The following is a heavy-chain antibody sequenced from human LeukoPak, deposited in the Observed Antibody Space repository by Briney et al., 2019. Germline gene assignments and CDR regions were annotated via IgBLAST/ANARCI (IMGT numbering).Heavy chain of an antibody. V-gene: IGHV3-23*01. Sequence: GGSLRLSCAASGFTFSSYSMNWVRQAPGKGREWVSRISGSGESTNYADSVKGRFTISRDNSKNTLYLQINSLRAEDTAVYYCAKEGHGTADYWGQGTLVTVSS. CDR2: ISGSGEST. CDR3: AKEGHGTADY. J-gene: IGHJ4*02. CDR1: GFTFSSYS.